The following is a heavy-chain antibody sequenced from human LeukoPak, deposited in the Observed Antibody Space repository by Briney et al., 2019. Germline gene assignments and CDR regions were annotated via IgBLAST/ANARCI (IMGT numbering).Heavy chain of an antibody. V-gene: IGHV1-46*01. J-gene: IGHJ4*02. CDR1: GYTFTSYY. CDR3: ARAHLHYGDSIHDLDY. CDR2: IHPSGGST. Sequence: GASVKVSCKASGYTFTSYYMHRVRQAPGQGLEWMGIIHPSGGSTSYAQKFQGRVTMTRDTSTSTVYMELSSLRSEDTAVYYCARAHLHYGDSIHDLDYWGQGTLVTVSS. D-gene: IGHD4-17*01.